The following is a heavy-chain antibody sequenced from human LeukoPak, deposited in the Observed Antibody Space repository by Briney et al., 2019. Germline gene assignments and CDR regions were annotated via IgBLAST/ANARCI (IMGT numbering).Heavy chain of an antibody. Sequence: ASVTVSCKASGYTFSGYYMHWLRQAPGQGLEWMGWINPSNGDTNYAQKFQGRVTMTRDTSISTAYMELSRLRSDDTAVYYCARDCGSDCYSLDYWGQGTLVTVSS. CDR3: ARDCGSDCYSLDY. V-gene: IGHV1-2*02. CDR1: GYTFSGYY. J-gene: IGHJ4*02. D-gene: IGHD2-21*02. CDR2: INPSNGDT.